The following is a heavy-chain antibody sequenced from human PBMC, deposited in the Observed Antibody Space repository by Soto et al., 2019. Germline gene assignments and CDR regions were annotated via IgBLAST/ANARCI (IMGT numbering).Heavy chain of an antibody. J-gene: IGHJ4*02. CDR1: GFTFSSYA. CDR2: ISGRGGST. V-gene: IGHV3-23*01. D-gene: IGHD4-4*01. CDR3: AKDLGYSNYDIPSPFDY. Sequence: PGGSLGLSCAASGFTFSSYAMSWVRQAPGKGLEWVSAISGRGGSTYYADSVKGRFTISRDNSKNTRYLQINSHRAEDTAVYYCAKDLGYSNYDIPSPFDYWGQGTLVTVSS.